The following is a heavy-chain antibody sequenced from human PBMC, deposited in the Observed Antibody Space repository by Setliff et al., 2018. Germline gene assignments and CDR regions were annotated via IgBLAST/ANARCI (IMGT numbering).Heavy chain of an antibody. V-gene: IGHV4-61*09. D-gene: IGHD1-7*01. CDR1: GDPMSSRRYY. CDR2: IYTSWST. Sequence: PSETLSLTCTVSGDPMSSRRYYWAWIRQPAGKGLEWIGQIYTSWSTNYNPSLKSRVTISLDTSKNYFSLKLKSVTAADTAIYFCARGNYAYWYFDLWGRGTLVTVSS. J-gene: IGHJ2*01. CDR3: ARGNYAYWYFDL.